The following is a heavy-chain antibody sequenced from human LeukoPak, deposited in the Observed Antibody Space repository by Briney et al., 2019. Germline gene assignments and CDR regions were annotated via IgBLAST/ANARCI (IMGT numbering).Heavy chain of an antibody. V-gene: IGHV1-46*01. Sequence: ASVKVSCTASGYTFTSYYMHWVRQAPGQGLEWMGIINPSGGSTSYAQKFQGRVTMTRDTSTSAVYMELSSLRSEDTAVYYCARDTGDYYDSSGYIDYWGQGTLVTVSS. J-gene: IGHJ4*02. CDR2: INPSGGST. D-gene: IGHD3-22*01. CDR3: ARDTGDYYDSSGYIDY. CDR1: GYTFTSYY.